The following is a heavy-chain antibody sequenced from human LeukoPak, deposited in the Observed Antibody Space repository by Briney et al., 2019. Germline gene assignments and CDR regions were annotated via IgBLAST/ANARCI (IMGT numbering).Heavy chain of an antibody. J-gene: IGHJ3*02. V-gene: IGHV4-59*01. CDR1: GGSISTYY. CDR3: ARDSGLRWELAEDAFDI. CDR2: IYYSGST. Sequence: PSETLSLTCTVSGGSISTYYWTWIRQPPGKGLEWMGYIYYSGSTKYNPSLKSRVTISVDTSKNQFSLKLSSVTAAGTAVYYCARDSGLRWELAEDAFDIWGQGTMVTVSS. D-gene: IGHD1-26*01.